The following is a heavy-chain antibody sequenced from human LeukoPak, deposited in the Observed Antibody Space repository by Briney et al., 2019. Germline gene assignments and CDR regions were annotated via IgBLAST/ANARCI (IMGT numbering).Heavy chain of an antibody. J-gene: IGHJ2*01. D-gene: IGHD3-16*01. CDR3: GRLTLTAYFYV. CDR2: VYNSGDT. V-gene: IGHV4-59*08. Sequence: SETLSLTCTVSGGSTSSDYWSWIRQSPGKGLEWVGYVYNSGDTGKNPSLKSRSTILLDTSKNQCSLKLTSVSAADTAVYYCGRLTLTAYFYVWGRRSLVTASS. CDR1: GGSTSSDY.